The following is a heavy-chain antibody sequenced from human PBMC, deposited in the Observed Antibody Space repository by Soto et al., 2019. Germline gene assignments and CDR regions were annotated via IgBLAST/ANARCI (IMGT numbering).Heavy chain of an antibody. J-gene: IGHJ4*02. D-gene: IGHD5-18*01. CDR3: ARSERGYSYGPFDY. CDR2: IFRSGSP. Sequence: PSETLSLTCTVSGGAISSGDYYWSWIRQPPGEGLEWIGYIFRSGSPYYNPSLKSRVTISADTSKNQFSLSLTSVTAADTAVYYCARSERGYSYGPFDYWGQGTLVTVS. V-gene: IGHV4-30-4*01. CDR1: GGAISSGDYY.